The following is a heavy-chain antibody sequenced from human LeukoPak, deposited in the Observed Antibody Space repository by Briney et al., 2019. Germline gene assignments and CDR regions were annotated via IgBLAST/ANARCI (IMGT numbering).Heavy chain of an antibody. J-gene: IGHJ4*02. CDR3: AKGILGGGLDH. Sequence: GGSLRLSCAASGFIFGDYYMTWIRQAPGKGLEWVSYISNTGDVTKYADPVKGRFTISRDNAKNSLYLEMNALRVEDTASYFCAKGILGGGLDHWGQGSLVTVSS. CDR2: ISNTGDVT. D-gene: IGHD2/OR15-2a*01. CDR1: GFIFGDYY. V-gene: IGHV3-11*01.